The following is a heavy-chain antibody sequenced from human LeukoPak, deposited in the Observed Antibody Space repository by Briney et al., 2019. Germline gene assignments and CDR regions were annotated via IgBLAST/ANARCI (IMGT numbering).Heavy chain of an antibody. J-gene: IGHJ5*02. Sequence: PSETLSLTCTVSGGSISNYFWSWIRQPPGKGLEWIGYIYYTGSANYSPSLESRVTISIDTSKTQFSLKVSSVTAADTAIYYCVRSKSGTYGWFDPWGQGTLVAVFS. CDR1: GGSISNYF. CDR3: VRSKSGTYGWFDP. V-gene: IGHV4-59*01. D-gene: IGHD4-17*01. CDR2: IYYTGSA.